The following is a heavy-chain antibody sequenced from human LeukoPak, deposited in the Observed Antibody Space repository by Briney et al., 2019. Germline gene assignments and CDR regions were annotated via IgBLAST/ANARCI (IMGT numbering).Heavy chain of an antibody. D-gene: IGHD3-22*01. CDR2: IYYSGST. J-gene: IGHJ5*02. Sequence: PSETLSLTCTVSGGSISSYYWSWIRQPPGKGLEWIGYIYYSGSTYYNPSLKSRVTISVDTSKNQFSLKLSSVTAADTAVYYCAKVGYYYDSSGYLAWFDPWGQGTLVTVSS. CDR1: GGSISSYY. V-gene: IGHV4-59*04. CDR3: AKVGYYYDSSGYLAWFDP.